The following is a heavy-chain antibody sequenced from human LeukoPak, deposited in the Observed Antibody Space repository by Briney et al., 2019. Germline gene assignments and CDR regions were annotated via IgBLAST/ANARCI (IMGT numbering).Heavy chain of an antibody. CDR2: INTNTGNP. J-gene: IGHJ4*02. V-gene: IGHV7-4-1*02. D-gene: IGHD1-7*01. CDR3: ARGLTGTTLVPNYYFDY. Sequence: ASVKVSCKASGYTFTSYAMNWVRQAPGQGLEWMGWINTNTGNPTYAQGFTGRFVFSLDTSVSTAYLQISSLKAEDTAVYYCARGLTGTTLVPNYYFDYWGQGTLVTVSS. CDR1: GYTFTSYA.